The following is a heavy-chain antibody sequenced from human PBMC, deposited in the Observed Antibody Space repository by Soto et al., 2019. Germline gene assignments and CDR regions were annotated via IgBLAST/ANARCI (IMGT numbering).Heavy chain of an antibody. D-gene: IGHD3-22*01. CDR2: IFYSGNT. J-gene: IGHJ4*02. Sequence: SETLSLTCSVSGGSVNTSSYYWAWIRQPPGKGLEWIGTIFYSGNTYYNPSLKSRVTISVDTSKNQFSLKLSSVTAADTAVYYCARDSHYYDTSGHYRFDYWGQGTLVTVSS. CDR1: GGSVNTSSYY. V-gene: IGHV4-39*02. CDR3: ARDSHYYDTSGHYRFDY.